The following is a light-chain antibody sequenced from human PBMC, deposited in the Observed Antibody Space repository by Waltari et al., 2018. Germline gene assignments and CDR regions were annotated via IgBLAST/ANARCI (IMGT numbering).Light chain of an antibody. J-gene: IGLJ2*01. CDR1: SSDVGGYNY. Sequence: QSALTQHASLSGSPGQSITLSCTGTSSDVGGYNYVSWYQQLPGKAPKLMIYEVSKRPSGISNRFSGSKSGNTASLTISGLQADDESDYYCSSYTSSSTHVIFGGGTKLTVL. CDR2: EVS. CDR3: SSYTSSSTHVI. V-gene: IGLV2-14*01.